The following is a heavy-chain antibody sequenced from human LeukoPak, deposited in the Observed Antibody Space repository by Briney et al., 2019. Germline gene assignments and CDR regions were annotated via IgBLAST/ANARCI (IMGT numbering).Heavy chain of an antibody. CDR3: ARSHGDSDYYDY. CDR2: ISGSGSAI. V-gene: IGHV3-48*03. D-gene: IGHD4-17*01. CDR1: RFTFSSYD. Sequence: GGSLRLSCAASRFTFSSYDMSWVRQAPGKGLEWISYISGSGSAIYYAASVKGRFTISRDNARNSLTLQMNSLRAEDTAAYYCARSHGDSDYYDYWGQGTLVTVSS. J-gene: IGHJ4*02.